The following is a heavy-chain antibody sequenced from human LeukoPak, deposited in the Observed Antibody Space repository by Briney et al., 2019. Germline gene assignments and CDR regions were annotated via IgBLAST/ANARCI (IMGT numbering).Heavy chain of an antibody. V-gene: IGHV1-69*05. CDR1: GGTFSSYA. D-gene: IGHD1-26*01. Sequence: ASVKVSCKASGGTFSSYAISWVRQAPGQGLEWMGGIIPIFGTANYAQKFQGRVTITTDESTSTAYMELRSLRSEDTAAYYCARDLGPIVGATDWFDPWGQGTLVTVSS. CDR2: IIPIFGTA. CDR3: ARDLGPIVGATDWFDP. J-gene: IGHJ5*02.